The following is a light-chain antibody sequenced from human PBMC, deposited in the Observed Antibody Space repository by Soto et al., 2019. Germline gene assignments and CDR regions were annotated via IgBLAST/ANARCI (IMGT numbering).Light chain of an antibody. CDR2: QVT. CDR1: TRDIAGYNY. J-gene: IGLJ1*01. V-gene: IGLV2-14*01. CDR3: TSFSSSTSLYV. Sequence: SVLTQPASVSGSLGQSITISCTGTTRDIAGYNYISWYQQLPGKAPKLMIYQVTIRPSGISTRFSGSKSGNTASLTISGLQAEDEADYYCTSFSSSTSLYVLGTGTKVTVL.